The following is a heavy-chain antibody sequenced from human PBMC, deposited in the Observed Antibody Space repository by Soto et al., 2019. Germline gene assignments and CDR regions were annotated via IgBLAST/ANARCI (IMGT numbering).Heavy chain of an antibody. CDR2: IKSKTEGGAI. CDR3: KSRDY. V-gene: IGHV3-15*01. J-gene: IGHJ4*02. Sequence: GGSLRLSCAASGLTFSNAFMTWVRQAPGKGLEWLGRIKSKTEGGAIVYAAPVKRRFTISRDDSKNTLYLQMNSLNTEDTAVYYCKSRDYWGQGTLVTVSS. CDR1: GLTFSNAF.